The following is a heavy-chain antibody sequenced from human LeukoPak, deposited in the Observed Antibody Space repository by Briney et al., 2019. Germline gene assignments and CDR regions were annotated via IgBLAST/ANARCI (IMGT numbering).Heavy chain of an antibody. Sequence: SETLSLTCTVSGGSISSYYWSWIRQPAGKGLEWIGRIYTSGSTDYNPSLKSRVTMSVDTSKNQFSLKLSSVTAADTAVYYCGRTSSTTYYYYGMDVWGQGTTVTVSS. D-gene: IGHD1-1*01. V-gene: IGHV4-4*07. CDR3: GRTSSTTYYYYGMDV. CDR2: IYTSGST. CDR1: GGSISSYY. J-gene: IGHJ6*02.